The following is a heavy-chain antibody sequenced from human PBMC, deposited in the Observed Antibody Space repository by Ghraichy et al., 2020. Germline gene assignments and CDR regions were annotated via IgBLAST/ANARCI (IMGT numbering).Heavy chain of an antibody. CDR2: IYSGGST. CDR3: AREILGYCTNGLCYIADYFDY. CDR1: GFTVSSNY. J-gene: IGHJ4*02. D-gene: IGHD2-8*01. Sequence: GGSLRLSCAASGFTVSSNYMSWVRQAPGKGLEWVSVIYSGGSTYYADSVKSRFTISRDNSKNTLYLQMNRLRATDTAVYYCAREILGYCTNGLCYIADYFDYWGQGSLVTVSS. V-gene: IGHV3-53*01.